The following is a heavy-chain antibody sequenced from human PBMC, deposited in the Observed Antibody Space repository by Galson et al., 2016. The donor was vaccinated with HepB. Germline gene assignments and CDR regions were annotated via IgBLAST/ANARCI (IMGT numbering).Heavy chain of an antibody. D-gene: IGHD4-11*01. V-gene: IGHV3-30-3*01. CDR1: GFTFSRYA. J-gene: IGHJ6*02. CDR2: ISYDGSNI. CDR3: ARDTRPVSNRRHGMDG. Sequence: SLRLSCAASGFTFSRYAMYWVRQAPGKGLEWVAVISYDGSNIYYADSVKGRFTISRDNSKNTLYLRMDSLRAEDTAVYYCARDTRPVSNRRHGMDGWGQGTRVTVSS.